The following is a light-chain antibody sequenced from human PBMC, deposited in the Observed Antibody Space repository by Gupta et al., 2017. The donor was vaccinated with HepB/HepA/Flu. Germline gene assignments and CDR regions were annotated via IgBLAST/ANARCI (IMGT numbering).Light chain of an antibody. CDR1: KLGDKY. J-gene: IGLJ2*01. V-gene: IGLV3-1*01. CDR2: HER. CDR3: QKWDSSTALVV. Sequence: SYELTQPPSVSVSPGQTASITCSGDKLGDKYACWYQQKPGQSPVVFIYHERKRPSGIPERFSGSNSGNTATLKITGTQAVDEADDYWQKWDSSTALVVFGGGTKLTVL.